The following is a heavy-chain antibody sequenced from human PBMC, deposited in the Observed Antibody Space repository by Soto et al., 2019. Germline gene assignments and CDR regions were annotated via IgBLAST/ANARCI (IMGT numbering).Heavy chain of an antibody. CDR2: INPNSGGT. CDR1: GYTFAGCY. Sequence: ASVKVSCKASGYTFAGCYMHWVRQAPGQGLEWMGWINPNSGGTNYAQKFQGRVTMTRDTSISTAYMELSRLRSDDTAVYYCAKSIAARPARRWGQGTLVTVSS. D-gene: IGHD6-6*01. CDR3: AKSIAARPARR. J-gene: IGHJ4*02. V-gene: IGHV1-2*02.